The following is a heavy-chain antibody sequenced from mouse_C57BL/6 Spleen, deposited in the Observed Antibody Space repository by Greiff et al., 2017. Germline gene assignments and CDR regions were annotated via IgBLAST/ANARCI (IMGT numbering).Heavy chain of an antibody. CDR1: GFTFSDYY. CDR3: ARDGFEYGGAMDY. Sequence: EVQLVESEGGLVQPGSSMKLSCTASGFTFSDYYMAWVRQVPEKGLEWVANINYDGSSTYYLDSLKSRFIISRDNAKNILYLQMSSLKSEDTATYYCARDGFEYGGAMDYWGQGTSVTVSS. V-gene: IGHV5-16*01. CDR2: INYDGSST. D-gene: IGHD2-10*02. J-gene: IGHJ4*01.